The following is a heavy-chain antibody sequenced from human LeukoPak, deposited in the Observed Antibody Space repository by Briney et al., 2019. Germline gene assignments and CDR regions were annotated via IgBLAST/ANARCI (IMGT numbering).Heavy chain of an antibody. D-gene: IGHD6-19*01. CDR3: ARAASSGIAVAEDY. J-gene: IGHJ4*02. CDR1: GFTFSTYS. CDR2: ISSGSSTI. V-gene: IGHV3-48*02. Sequence: AGGSVRLSCAASGFTFSTYSMNWVRQAPGKGLEWVSYISSGSSTIYYAESVKGRFTISRDNAKNSLYLQMNSLRDEDTAVYYCARAASSGIAVAEDYWGQGTLVTVSS.